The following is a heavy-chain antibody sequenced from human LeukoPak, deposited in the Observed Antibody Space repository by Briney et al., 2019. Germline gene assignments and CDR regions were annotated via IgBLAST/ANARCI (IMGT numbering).Heavy chain of an antibody. Sequence: PSETLSLTCTVSGVSLSSGSYYWSWIRQPAGKGLEWIGRIYTSGSTNSNPSLKSRVTISVDTSKNQFSLKLSFVTAADTAVYYWARVGDLGAFDIWGQGKMVTVSS. J-gene: IGHJ3*02. CDR3: ARVGDLGAFDI. D-gene: IGHD3-3*01. CDR2: IYTSGST. V-gene: IGHV4-61*02. CDR1: GVSLSSGSYY.